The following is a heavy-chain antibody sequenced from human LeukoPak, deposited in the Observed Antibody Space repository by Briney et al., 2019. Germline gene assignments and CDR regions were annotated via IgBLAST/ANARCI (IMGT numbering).Heavy chain of an antibody. Sequence: SETLSLTCAVYGGSFSGYYWSWIRQPPGKGLEWIGEINHSGSTNYNPSLKSRVTISVDTSKNQFSLKLSSVTAADTAVYYCARGPRIQLWFPSFERFDYWGQGTLVTVSS. D-gene: IGHD5-18*01. CDR1: GGSFSGYY. J-gene: IGHJ4*02. CDR2: INHSGST. CDR3: ARGPRIQLWFPSFERFDY. V-gene: IGHV4-34*01.